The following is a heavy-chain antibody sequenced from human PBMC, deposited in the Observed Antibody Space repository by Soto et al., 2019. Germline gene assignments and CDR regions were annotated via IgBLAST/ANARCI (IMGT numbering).Heavy chain of an antibody. J-gene: IGHJ5*02. V-gene: IGHV3-53*01. CDR1: GFTFSSYG. Sequence: PGGSLRLSCAASGFTFSSYGMNWVRQAPGKGLEWVSVLYNSETTYHAESVKGRFTISRDTVKNTVYLEMSNLRVDDTAVYYCARDKTQGAGWFDPWGRGTLVTVSS. CDR2: LYNSETT. CDR3: ARDKTQGAGWFDP.